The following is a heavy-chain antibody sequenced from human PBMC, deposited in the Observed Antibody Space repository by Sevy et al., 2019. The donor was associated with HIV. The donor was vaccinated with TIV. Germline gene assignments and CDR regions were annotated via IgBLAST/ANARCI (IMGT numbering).Heavy chain of an antibody. Sequence: SETLSLTCTVSGGSFNNYFWSWIRQPPGKGLEWIGYIYYSGSTNYNPSLKSRVTISVDTSKNQFSLKLSSVTAADTAVYYCARESIGAVGDFDYWGQGSMVTVSS. CDR3: ARESIGAVGDFDY. CDR1: GGSFNNYF. V-gene: IGHV4-59*01. J-gene: IGHJ4*02. CDR2: IYYSGST. D-gene: IGHD6-13*01.